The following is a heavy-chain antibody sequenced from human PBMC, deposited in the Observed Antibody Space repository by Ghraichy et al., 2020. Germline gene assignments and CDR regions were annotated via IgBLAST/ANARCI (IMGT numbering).Heavy chain of an antibody. V-gene: IGHV4-39*07. CDR1: GGSISSSTHY. D-gene: IGHD3-10*01. CDR2: IYYSGST. J-gene: IGHJ5*02. Sequence: SETPSLTCTVPGGSISSSTHYWGWIRQPPGKWLGWIGTIYYSGSTYYNPSLKGRVTISVDTSKTMFSLKLSSVTAGETAVYYCAGDSGLVRGDPYNWFDPWGQGTLVTIS. CDR3: AGDSGLVRGDPYNWFDP.